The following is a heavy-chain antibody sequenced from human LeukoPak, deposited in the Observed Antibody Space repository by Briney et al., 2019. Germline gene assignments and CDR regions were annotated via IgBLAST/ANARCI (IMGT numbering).Heavy chain of an antibody. D-gene: IGHD2-2*02. CDR3: ARDGYCSGTSCYNLAYYYYYGMDV. Sequence: GASVKVSCKASGYTFTSYGISWVRQAPGQGLEWMGWISAYNGNTNYAQKLQGRVTMTTDTSTSTAYMELRSLRSDDTAVYYCARDGYCSGTSCYNLAYYYYYGMDVWGQGTTVTVSS. CDR2: ISAYNGNT. V-gene: IGHV1-18*01. J-gene: IGHJ6*02. CDR1: GYTFTSYG.